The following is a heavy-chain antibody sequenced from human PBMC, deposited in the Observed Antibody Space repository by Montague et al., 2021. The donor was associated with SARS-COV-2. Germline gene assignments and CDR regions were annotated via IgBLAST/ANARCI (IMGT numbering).Heavy chain of an antibody. D-gene: IGHD3-22*01. J-gene: IGHJ6*03. CDR1: GGSFSGFY. CDR2: VNHSEST. Sequence: SETLSLTCAASGGSFSGFYWSWVRQSPGKGLEWIGDVNHSESTNYNPSLKGLVTISVDRSKNQFSLRLRSVTAADTAVYYCARGRGLYYESSGGLYYMDVWGEGTTVTDSS. CDR3: ARGRGLYYESSGGLYYMDV. V-gene: IGHV4-34*01.